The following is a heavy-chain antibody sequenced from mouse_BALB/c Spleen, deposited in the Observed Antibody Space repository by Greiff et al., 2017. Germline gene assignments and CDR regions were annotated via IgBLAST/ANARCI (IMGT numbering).Heavy chain of an antibody. Sequence: EVQRVESGGGLVQPGGSRKLSCAASGFTFSSFGMHWVRQAPEKGLEWVAYISSGSSTIYYADTVKGRFTISRDNPKNTLFLQMTSLRSEDTAMYYCARSRYYGSSPRWYFDVWGAGTTVTVSS. CDR3: ARSRYYGSSPRWYFDV. J-gene: IGHJ1*01. CDR1: GFTFSSFG. CDR2: ISSGSSTI. D-gene: IGHD1-1*01. V-gene: IGHV5-17*02.